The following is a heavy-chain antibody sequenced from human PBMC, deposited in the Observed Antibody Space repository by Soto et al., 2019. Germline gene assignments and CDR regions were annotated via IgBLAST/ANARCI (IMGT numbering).Heavy chain of an antibody. J-gene: IGHJ6*02. CDR2: ISSNGGST. Sequence: PGGSLRLSCAASGFTFSSYAMHWVRQAPGKGLEYVSAISSNGGSTYYADSVKGRFTISRDNSKNTLYLQMGSLRAEDMAVYYCARGICSSTSCSGVDVWGQGTTVTVSS. CDR1: GFTFSSYA. CDR3: ARGICSSTSCSGVDV. V-gene: IGHV3-64*02. D-gene: IGHD2-2*01.